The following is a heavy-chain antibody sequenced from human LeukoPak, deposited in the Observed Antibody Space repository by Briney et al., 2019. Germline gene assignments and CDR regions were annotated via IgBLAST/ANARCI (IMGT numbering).Heavy chain of an antibody. CDR3: ARDSYSKNDY. CDR1: GSTFSSYS. D-gene: IGHD4-11*01. V-gene: IGHV3-48*04. Sequence: GGSLRLSCAASGSTFSSYSMNWVRQAPGKGLEWVSYISSSSSTIYYADSVKGRFTISRDNAKNSLYLQMNSLRAEDTAVYFCARDSYSKNDYWGQGTLVTVSS. CDR2: ISSSSSTI. J-gene: IGHJ4*02.